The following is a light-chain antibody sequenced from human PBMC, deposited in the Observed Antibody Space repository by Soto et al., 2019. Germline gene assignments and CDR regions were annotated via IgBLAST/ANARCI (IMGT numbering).Light chain of an antibody. Sequence: EMDMTQSPATLSVSPGARATLSCRAAQTIGNSLGWYQQKPGQAPRLLIYGASIRATGIPARFSGTGSGTEFPLTIRSLQPEDSATYYCQYLGAFGPGTKLEIK. CDR3: QYLGA. CDR2: GAS. CDR1: QTIGNS. J-gene: IGKJ2*01. V-gene: IGKV3-15*01.